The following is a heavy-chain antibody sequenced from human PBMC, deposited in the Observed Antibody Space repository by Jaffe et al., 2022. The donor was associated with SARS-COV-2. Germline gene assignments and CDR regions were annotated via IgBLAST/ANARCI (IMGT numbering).Heavy chain of an antibody. Sequence: EVQLVESGGGLVQPGGSLRLSCAASGFTFSSYAMSWVRQAPGKGLEWVSAISGSGGSTYYADSVKGRFTISRDNSKNTLYLQMNSLRAEDTAVYYCAKVQDSSGYYGGNWFDPWGQGTLVTVSS. CDR2: ISGSGGST. CDR3: AKVQDSSGYYGGNWFDP. J-gene: IGHJ5*02. V-gene: IGHV3-23*04. D-gene: IGHD3-22*01. CDR1: GFTFSSYA.